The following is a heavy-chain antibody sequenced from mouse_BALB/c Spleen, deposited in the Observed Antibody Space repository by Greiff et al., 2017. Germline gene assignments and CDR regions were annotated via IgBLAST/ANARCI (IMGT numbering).Heavy chain of an antibody. CDR1: GYTFTSYT. D-gene: IGHD4-1*01. V-gene: IGHV1-4*02. CDR2: INPSSGYT. J-gene: IGHJ3*01. Sequence: QVQLQQSAAELARPGASVKMSCKASGYTFTSYTMHWVKQRPGQGLEWIGYINPSSGYTEYNQKFKDKTTLTADKSSSTAYMQLSSLTSEDAAVYYCARSWDTWFAYWGQGTLVTVSA. CDR3: ARSWDTWFAY.